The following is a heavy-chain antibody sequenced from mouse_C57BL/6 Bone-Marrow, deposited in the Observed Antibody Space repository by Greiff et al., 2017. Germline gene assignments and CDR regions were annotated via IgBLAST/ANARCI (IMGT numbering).Heavy chain of an antibody. Sequence: VPLQQSGGGLVKPGGSLKLSCAASGFTFSDYGMHWVRLAPEKGLEWVAYISSGSSTLYYADTVKGRFTISRDNSKNTLFLQMTRLRSEDTAMYYCATGTRYWGQGTTLTVSS. CDR2: ISSGSSTL. D-gene: IGHD4-1*01. V-gene: IGHV5-17*01. CDR1: GFTFSDYG. J-gene: IGHJ2*01. CDR3: ATGTRY.